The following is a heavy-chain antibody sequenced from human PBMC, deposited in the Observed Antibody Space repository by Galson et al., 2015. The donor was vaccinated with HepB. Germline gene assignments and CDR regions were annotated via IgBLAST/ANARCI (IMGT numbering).Heavy chain of an antibody. Sequence: SVKVSCKASGYTFTSYGISWVRQAPGQGLEWMGWISAYNGNTNYAQKLQGRVTMTTDTSTSTAYMVLRSLRSDDTAVYYCARVGPYGDYSHDYYYFGMDVWGQGPTVTVSS. CDR1: GYTFTSYG. CDR2: ISAYNGNT. V-gene: IGHV1-18*04. J-gene: IGHJ6*02. D-gene: IGHD4-17*01. CDR3: ARVGPYGDYSHDYYYFGMDV.